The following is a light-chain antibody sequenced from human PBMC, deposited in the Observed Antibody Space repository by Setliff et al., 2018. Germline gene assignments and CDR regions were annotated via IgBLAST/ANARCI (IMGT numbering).Light chain of an antibody. CDR1: SRDVGGFNF. V-gene: IGLV2-8*01. CDR3: QSYDNSLRYV. J-gene: IGLJ1*01. CDR2: EVS. Sequence: QSALTQPPSASGSPEQSVAISCTGTSRDVGGFNFVSWYQQHPGKAPKLIIYEVSKRPSGVPDRFSGSKSGNTASLTVSGLQAEDEADYYCQSYDNSLRYVFGTGTKVTVL.